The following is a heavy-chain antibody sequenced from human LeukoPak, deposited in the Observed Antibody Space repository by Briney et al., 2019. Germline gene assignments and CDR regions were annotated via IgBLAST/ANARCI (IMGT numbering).Heavy chain of an antibody. D-gene: IGHD3-16*01. CDR3: ARGEANDYGDF. CDR1: GYPFNKFG. CDR2: IIPIFGTA. J-gene: IGHJ4*02. V-gene: IGHV1-69*05. Sequence: SVKVSCKASGYPFNKFGISWVRQAPGQGLEWMGGIIPIFGTANYAQKFQGRVTITTDESTSTAYMELSSLRSEDTAVYYCARGEANDYGDFWGQGTLVTVSS.